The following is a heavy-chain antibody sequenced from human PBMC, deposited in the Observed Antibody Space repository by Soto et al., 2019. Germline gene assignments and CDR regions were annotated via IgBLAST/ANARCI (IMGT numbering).Heavy chain of an antibody. CDR3: ARDDYTNYYYGMDV. CDR2: IDPSDSYT. Sequence: PGESLKISCKASGYSFTTYWISWVRQMPGKGLEWMGRIDPSDSYTYYSPSFQGHVTISTDNSISTAYLQWSSLKASDTAMYYCARDDYTNYYYGMDVWGQGTTVTVSS. D-gene: IGHD4-4*01. CDR1: GYSFTTYW. V-gene: IGHV5-10-1*01. J-gene: IGHJ6*02.